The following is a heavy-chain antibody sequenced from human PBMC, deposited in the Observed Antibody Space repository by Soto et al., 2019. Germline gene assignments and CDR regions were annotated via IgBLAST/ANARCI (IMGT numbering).Heavy chain of an antibody. J-gene: IGHJ4*02. Sequence: PSETLSITCTVSGGSINSYYWSWIRQSPGKGLEWIGYISYGGGTNYNSSLKRRVTISLDSSKNQFSLRLRSVTAADTAVYYCARSAPAGPTIWNFWGQGILVTVSS. V-gene: IGHV4-59*01. CDR1: GGSINSYY. D-gene: IGHD1-7*01. CDR2: ISYGGGT. CDR3: ARSAPAGPTIWNF.